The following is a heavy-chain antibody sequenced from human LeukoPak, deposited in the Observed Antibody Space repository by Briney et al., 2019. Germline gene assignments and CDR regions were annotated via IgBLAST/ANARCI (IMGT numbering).Heavy chain of an antibody. J-gene: IGHJ6*03. CDR3: AKGGSVSNYYYYMDV. CDR1: GFTFNSYA. Sequence: GGSLRLSCAASGFTFNSYAMNWVRQAPGKGLEWVSTISGSGGSTYYADSVKGRFTISRDNSKNTLHLQMNSLRAEDTAVYYCAKGGSVSNYYYYMDVWGKGTTVTVSS. CDR2: ISGSGGST. D-gene: IGHD4-11*01. V-gene: IGHV3-23*01.